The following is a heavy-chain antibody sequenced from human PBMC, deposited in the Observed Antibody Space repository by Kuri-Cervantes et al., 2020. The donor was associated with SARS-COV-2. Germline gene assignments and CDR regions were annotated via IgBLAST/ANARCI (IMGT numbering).Heavy chain of an antibody. D-gene: IGHD6-19*01. V-gene: IGHV1-69*05. Sequence: SVKVSCKASGYTFTSYGISWVRQAPGQGLEWMGGITPIFGTANYAQKFQGRVTITRDTSASTAYMELSSLRSEDTAVYYCARGGEYSSGWYVSYYMDVWGKGTTVTVSS. CDR1: GYTFTSYG. CDR2: ITPIFGTA. CDR3: ARGGEYSSGWYVSYYMDV. J-gene: IGHJ6*03.